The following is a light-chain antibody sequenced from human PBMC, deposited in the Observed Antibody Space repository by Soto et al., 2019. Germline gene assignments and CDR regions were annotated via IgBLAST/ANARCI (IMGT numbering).Light chain of an antibody. V-gene: IGKV3-15*01. J-gene: IGKJ1*01. CDR3: QQYNNGWT. CDR2: DAS. Sequence: EIVLTQSPATLSLSPGERATLSCRASQSVSSYLAWYQQKPGQAPRLLIYDASNRATGIPARFSGSGSGTEFTLTISSLQSEDFAVYYCQQYNNGWTFGQGTKVEIK. CDR1: QSVSSY.